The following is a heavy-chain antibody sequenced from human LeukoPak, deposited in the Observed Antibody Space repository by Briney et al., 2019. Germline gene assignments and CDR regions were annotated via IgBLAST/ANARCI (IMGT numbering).Heavy chain of an antibody. CDR2: INGGGSNT. CDR1: GFTFSDYW. D-gene: IGHD2-15*01. V-gene: IGHV3-23*01. Sequence: GGSLRLSCAASGFTFSDYWIHWVRQAPGKGLEWVSAINGGGSNTYYADSVKGRFTISRDNSKNMVYLQMNNLRADDTAVYYCAKSVVVITFRFDDWGQGALVTVSS. CDR3: AKSVVVITFRFDD. J-gene: IGHJ4*02.